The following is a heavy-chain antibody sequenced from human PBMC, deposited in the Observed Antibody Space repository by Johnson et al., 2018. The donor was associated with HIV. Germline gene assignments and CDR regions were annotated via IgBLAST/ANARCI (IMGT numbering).Heavy chain of an antibody. V-gene: IGHV3-33*08. CDR1: GFTFSSYG. CDR3: ARKQWLAKISSDAFDF. D-gene: IGHD6-19*01. CDR2: IRYDGSNK. Sequence: VQLVESGGALVKPGGSLRLSCAASGFTFSSYGMHWVRQAPGKGLEWVAFIRYDGSNKYYADSVKGRFTISRDNSKNTLYLQMNSLRAEDTAVYYCARKQWLAKISSDAFDFWGQGTMVTVSS. J-gene: IGHJ3*01.